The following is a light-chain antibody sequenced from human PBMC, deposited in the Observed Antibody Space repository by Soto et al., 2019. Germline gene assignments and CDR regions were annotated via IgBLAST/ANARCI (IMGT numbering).Light chain of an antibody. CDR3: QQYHNWPA. CDR2: GSA. J-gene: IGKJ1*01. V-gene: IGKV3-15*01. Sequence: EIVMTQSPATLSVSPGERATLSCRASQSVFSSLAWFQQRPGQAPRLLIYGSATRATGIPARFSGSGSWTEFTLTINSLQSEDSAVYYCQQYHNWPAFGQGTKVEIK. CDR1: QSVFSS.